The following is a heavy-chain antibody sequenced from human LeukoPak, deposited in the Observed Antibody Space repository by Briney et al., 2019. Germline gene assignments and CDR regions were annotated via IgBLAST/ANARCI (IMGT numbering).Heavy chain of an antibody. CDR1: GFTFSSSW. CDR2: IKRDGSET. Sequence: PGGSLRLSCAASGFTFSSSWMGWVRQAPGRGLDWVASIKRDGSETHIVDSLKGRFTISRDNAKNSLYLQMNTLRAEDTAVYYCARDRYYYGSGSYDYRGQGTLVTVSS. CDR3: ARDRYYYGSGSYDY. J-gene: IGHJ4*02. V-gene: IGHV3-7*03. D-gene: IGHD3-10*01.